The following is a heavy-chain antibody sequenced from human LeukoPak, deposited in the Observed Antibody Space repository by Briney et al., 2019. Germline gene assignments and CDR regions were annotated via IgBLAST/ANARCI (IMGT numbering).Heavy chain of an antibody. CDR3: ARQQLVPNWFDP. CDR1: GYIFTSYD. D-gene: IGHD6-13*01. V-gene: IGHV1-18*01. J-gene: IGHJ5*02. Sequence: ASVKVSCKASGYIFTSYDISWVRQAPGQGLEWMGWIRSNDGHTKYAQKFQGRVTMTMDTFTTTFYMELRSLTSDDPAMYYCARQQLVPNWFDPWGQGTLVTVSS. CDR2: IRSNDGHT.